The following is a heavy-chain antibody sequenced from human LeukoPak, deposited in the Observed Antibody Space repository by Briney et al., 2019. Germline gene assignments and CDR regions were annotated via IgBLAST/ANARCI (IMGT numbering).Heavy chain of an antibody. Sequence: KPSETPSLTFTGFCGPISSFYWSWIRQPARKGPGGVGRIYTSWSTNYNPSLKSRVTMSVDTSKNQFSLKLSSVTAADTAVYYCARSPPDTYYDFWSGYSVYWYFDLWGRGTLVTVSS. D-gene: IGHD3-3*01. CDR1: CGPISSFY. CDR2: IYTSWST. V-gene: IGHV4-4*07. CDR3: ARSPPDTYYDFWSGYSVYWYFDL. J-gene: IGHJ2*01.